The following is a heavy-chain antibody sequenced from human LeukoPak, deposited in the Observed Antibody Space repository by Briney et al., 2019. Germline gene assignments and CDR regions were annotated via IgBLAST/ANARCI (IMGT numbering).Heavy chain of an antibody. CDR3: AKPITGTLSGFDY. J-gene: IGHJ4*02. D-gene: IGHD1-20*01. V-gene: IGHV3-23*01. CDR1: GFTFNNYA. Sequence: GGSLRLSCAASGFTFNNYAMSWVRQAPGKGLEWVSSISGSGGSTYYADSVKGRLTISRDNSKNTLYLQMNSLRAEDTAVYYCAKPITGTLSGFDYWGQGTLVTVSS. CDR2: ISGSGGST.